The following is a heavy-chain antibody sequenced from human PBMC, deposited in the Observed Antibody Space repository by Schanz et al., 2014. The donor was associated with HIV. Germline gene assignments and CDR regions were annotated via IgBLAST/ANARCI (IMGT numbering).Heavy chain of an antibody. Sequence: EVQLVESGGGLVQPGGSLRLSCAASGFTFSRYWMNWVRQAPGKGLEWVANIKQDGSEKHYADSVKGRFTISRDNSRNTLFLHMNSLSGEDTAVYYCAKNVWGVGATMLHYLEYWGQGTLVTVSS. CDR3: AKNVWGVGATMLHYLEY. CDR2: IKQDGSEK. J-gene: IGHJ4*02. V-gene: IGHV3-7*01. CDR1: GFTFSRYW. D-gene: IGHD1-26*01.